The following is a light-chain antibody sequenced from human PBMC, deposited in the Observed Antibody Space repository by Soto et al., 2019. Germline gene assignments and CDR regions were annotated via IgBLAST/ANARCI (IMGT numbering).Light chain of an antibody. CDR2: KAS. CDR1: ENINSR. CDR3: QQTYSNTIR. J-gene: IGKJ5*01. Sequence: NKFPHSTSRLSAYDLDSHSVTCRASENINSRLAWYQQKPGKAPKLLIYKASTLQGGAPSRFSGSGSGTEFTLTISSLQPDDFATYYCQQTYSNTIRFGQGTRLAIK. V-gene: IGKV1-5*03.